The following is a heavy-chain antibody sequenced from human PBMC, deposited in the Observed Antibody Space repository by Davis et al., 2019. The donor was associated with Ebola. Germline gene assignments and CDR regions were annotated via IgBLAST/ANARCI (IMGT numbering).Heavy chain of an antibody. CDR1: GFTFSSYS. CDR3: ARAGFRELFSYGMDV. V-gene: IGHV3-48*01. Sequence: PGGSLRLSCAASGFTFSSYSMNSVRQAPGKGLEWVSYISSSSSTIYYADSVKGRFTISRDNAKNSLYLQMNSLRAEDTAVYYCARAGFRELFSYGMDVWGQGTTVTVSS. J-gene: IGHJ6*02. D-gene: IGHD3-10*01. CDR2: ISSSSSTI.